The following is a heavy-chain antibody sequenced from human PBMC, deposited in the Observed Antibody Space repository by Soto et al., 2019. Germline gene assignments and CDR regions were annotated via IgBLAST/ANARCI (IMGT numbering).Heavy chain of an antibody. CDR2: INHSGST. V-gene: IGHV4-34*01. Sequence: SETLSLTCAVYGGSFSCYYWSWIRQPPGKGLEWIGEINHSGSTNYNPSLKSRVTISVDTSKNQFSLKLSSVTAADTAVYYCAREKVPAANSIARLYYYYYMDVWGKGTTVTVSS. D-gene: IGHD2-2*01. CDR1: GGSFSCYY. J-gene: IGHJ6*03. CDR3: AREKVPAANSIARLYYYYYMDV.